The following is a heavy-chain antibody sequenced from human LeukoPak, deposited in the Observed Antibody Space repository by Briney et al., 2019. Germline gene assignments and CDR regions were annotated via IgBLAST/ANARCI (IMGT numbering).Heavy chain of an antibody. CDR2: ISSSGGST. D-gene: IGHD6-13*01. J-gene: IGHJ4*02. CDR1: GFTLSNYA. Sequence: GGSLRLSCAASGFTLSNYAMSWVRQAPGKGLQWVSGISSSGGSTYQVDSVKGRFTISRDNSKNTLYLQMNSLRAEDTAVYYCAKGNGYSSSWYGLYFDYWGQGTLVTVSS. V-gene: IGHV3-23*01. CDR3: AKGNGYSSSWYGLYFDY.